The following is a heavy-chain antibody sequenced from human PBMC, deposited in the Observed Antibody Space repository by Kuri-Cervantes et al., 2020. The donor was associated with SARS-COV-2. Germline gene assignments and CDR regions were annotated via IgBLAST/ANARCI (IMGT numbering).Heavy chain of an antibody. V-gene: IGHV1-18*01. CDR3: ARGSETGPPNEAFEI. CDR1: GYTFTSYG. J-gene: IGHJ3*02. D-gene: IGHD3-9*01. CDR2: ISAYNGNT. Sequence: ASVKVSCKASGYTFTSYGISWVRQAPGQGLEWMGWISAYNGNTNYAQKLQGRVTMTTDTSTSTAYMGLRSLRSDDTAVYYCARGSETGPPNEAFEIWGQGTMVTVSS.